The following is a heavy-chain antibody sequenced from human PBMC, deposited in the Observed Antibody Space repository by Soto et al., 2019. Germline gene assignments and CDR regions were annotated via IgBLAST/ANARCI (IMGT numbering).Heavy chain of an antibody. CDR2: ISYDGSNK. CDR3: AKARGYSYGRAYNWFDP. V-gene: IGHV3-30*18. CDR1: GFTFSSYG. Sequence: QVQLVESGGGVVQPGRSLRLSCAASGFTFSSYGMHWVRQAPGKGLEWVAVISYDGSNKDYADSVKGRFTISRDSSKNTLYLQMNSLRAEDTAAYYCAKARGYSYGRAYNWFDPWGQGTLVTVSS. J-gene: IGHJ5*02. D-gene: IGHD5-18*01.